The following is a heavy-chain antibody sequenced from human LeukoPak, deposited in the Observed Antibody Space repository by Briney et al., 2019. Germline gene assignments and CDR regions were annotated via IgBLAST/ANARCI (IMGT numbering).Heavy chain of an antibody. Sequence: GGSLRLSCAASGFTFSSYAMSWVRQAPGQGLEWVSAITGSGTTAFYADSVKGRFTVSRDNSKNTLYLQMNSLRADDTAVYYCARFAAGGSYYYYMDVWGKGTTVTVSS. J-gene: IGHJ6*03. CDR3: ARFAAGGSYYYYMDV. CDR2: ITGSGTTA. V-gene: IGHV3-23*01. D-gene: IGHD3-10*01. CDR1: GFTFSSYA.